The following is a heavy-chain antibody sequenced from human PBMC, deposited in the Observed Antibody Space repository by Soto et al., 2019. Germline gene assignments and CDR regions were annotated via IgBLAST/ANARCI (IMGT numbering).Heavy chain of an antibody. Sequence: PSETLSLTCAVYGGSFSGYYWSWIRQPPGKGLEWIGEINHSGSTNYNPSLKSRVTISVDTSKNQFSLKLSSVTAADTAVYYCARTLELSGLGMDVWGQGTTVTVSS. CDR2: INHSGST. V-gene: IGHV4-34*01. J-gene: IGHJ6*02. CDR1: GGSFSGYY. CDR3: ARTLELSGLGMDV. D-gene: IGHD1-7*01.